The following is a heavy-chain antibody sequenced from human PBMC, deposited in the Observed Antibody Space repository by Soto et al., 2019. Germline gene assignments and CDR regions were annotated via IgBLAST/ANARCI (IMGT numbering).Heavy chain of an antibody. V-gene: IGHV3-7*03. CDR2: INEDGSEK. Sequence: PGGSLRLSCAASGFTFSHYWMTWVPQAPGKGLEWVANINEDGSEKYYADSVKGRFTISRDNAKNSLSLQMNSLRAEDTAVYYCARDVWAYFDYWGQGTLVTVSS. CDR1: GFTFSHYW. CDR3: ARDVWAYFDY. J-gene: IGHJ4*02. D-gene: IGHD1-26*01.